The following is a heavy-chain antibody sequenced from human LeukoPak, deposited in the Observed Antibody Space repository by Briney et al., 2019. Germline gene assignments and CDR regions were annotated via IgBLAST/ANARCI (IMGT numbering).Heavy chain of an antibody. V-gene: IGHV5-51*01. CDR1: GYSFTTYW. Sequence: GESLKISCKGSGYSFTTYWIGWVRPMPGKGLEWMGIIYPGDSDTRYSPSFQGQVTISADKSISTAYLQWSSLKASDTAMYYCARQVGAADREFYYWGPGALVTVSS. CDR3: ARQVGAADREFYY. D-gene: IGHD6-13*01. CDR2: IYPGDSDT. J-gene: IGHJ4*02.